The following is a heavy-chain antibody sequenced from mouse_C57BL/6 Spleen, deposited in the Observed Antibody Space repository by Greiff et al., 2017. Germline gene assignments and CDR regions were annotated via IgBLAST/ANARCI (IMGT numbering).Heavy chain of an antibody. CDR1: GYTFTDYE. V-gene: IGHV1-15*01. D-gene: IGHD2-10*02. J-gene: IGHJ1*03. CDR3: TRSGYGNYNWYFDV. CDR2: IDPETGGT. Sequence: VQLVESGAELVRPGASVTLSCKASGYTFTDYEMHWVKRTPVHGLEWIGAIDPETGGTAYNQKFKGKAILTADKSSSTAYMELRSLTSEDSAVYYCTRSGYGNYNWYFDVWGTGTTVTVSS.